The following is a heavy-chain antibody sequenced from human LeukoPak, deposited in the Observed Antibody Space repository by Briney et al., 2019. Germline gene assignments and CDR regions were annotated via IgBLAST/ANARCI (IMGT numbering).Heavy chain of an antibody. Sequence: GGSLRLFCAASGFTFNSYSMNWVRQAPGKGLEWVSSISSSSNFIYYADSVKGRFTISRDNAKNSLYLQMNSLRAEDTAVYYCASGGTVSYGTSLDYWGQGTLVTVSS. CDR3: ASGGTVSYGTSLDY. D-gene: IGHD1-26*01. CDR2: ISSSSNFI. V-gene: IGHV3-21*01. J-gene: IGHJ4*02. CDR1: GFTFNSYS.